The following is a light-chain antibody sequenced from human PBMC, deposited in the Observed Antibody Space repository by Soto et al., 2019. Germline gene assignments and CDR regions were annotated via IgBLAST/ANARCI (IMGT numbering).Light chain of an antibody. CDR3: QHYNSYSPMYT. CDR1: QSINNW. Sequence: DIQMTQSPSTLSASVGDRVIITCRASQSINNWLAWYQQKPGKAPKLLIYDASSLESGVPSRFSRSGSGTEFTLTISSLQPDDFATYYCQHYNSYSPMYTFGQGTKVDIK. V-gene: IGKV1-5*01. J-gene: IGKJ2*01. CDR2: DAS.